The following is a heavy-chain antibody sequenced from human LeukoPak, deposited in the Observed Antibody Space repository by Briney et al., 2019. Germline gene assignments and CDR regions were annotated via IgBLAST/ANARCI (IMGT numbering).Heavy chain of an antibody. V-gene: IGHV1-18*04. D-gene: IGHD2-2*01. Sequence: GASVEVSCKASGYTFTSYGISWVRQAPGQGLEWMGWISAYNGNTNYAQKLQGRVTMTTDTSTSTAYMELRSLRSDDTAVYYCARDKAQYQLLFMEYNWFDPWGQGTLVTVSS. J-gene: IGHJ5*02. CDR2: ISAYNGNT. CDR3: ARDKAQYQLLFMEYNWFDP. CDR1: GYTFTSYG.